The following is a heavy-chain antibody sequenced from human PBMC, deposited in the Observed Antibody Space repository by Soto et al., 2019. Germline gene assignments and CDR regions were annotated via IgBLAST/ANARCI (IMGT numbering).Heavy chain of an antibody. J-gene: IGHJ6*02. CDR1: GYTFTAYY. Sequence: ASVKVSCKTSGYTFTAYYIHWVRQAPGQGLEWMGWVNPKSGGTEFSRKFRGRVTMTSDTSSSTAYMEVGRLTSDDTAVYYCARGDSTDCSNGVCSFFYNHDMDVWGQGTTVTVSS. V-gene: IGHV1-2*02. CDR2: VNPKSGGT. D-gene: IGHD2-8*01. CDR3: ARGDSTDCSNGVCSFFYNHDMDV.